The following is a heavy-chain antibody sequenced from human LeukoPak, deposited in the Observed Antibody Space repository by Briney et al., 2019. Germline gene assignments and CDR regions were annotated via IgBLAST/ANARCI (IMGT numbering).Heavy chain of an antibody. D-gene: IGHD3-22*01. CDR1: GGSISSYY. CDR3: ARGFEFVRYYYDSSGSLHWFDP. J-gene: IGHJ5*02. V-gene: IGHV4-59*12. CDR2: IYYSGST. Sequence: SETLSLTCTVSGGSISSYYWSWIRQPPGKGLEWIGYIYYSGSTNYNPSLKSRVTISVDTSKNQFSLKLSSVTAADTAVYYCARGFEFVRYYYDSSGSLHWFDPWGQGTLVTVSS.